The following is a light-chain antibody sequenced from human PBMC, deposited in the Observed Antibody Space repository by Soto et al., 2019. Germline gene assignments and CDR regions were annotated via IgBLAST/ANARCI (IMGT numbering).Light chain of an antibody. J-gene: IGKJ1*01. CDR3: HQSGTSPRT. CDR2: AAS. CDR1: QSVPSNY. V-gene: IGKV3-20*01. Sequence: DIVVTQSPGTLSLSPGERATLSCRASQSVPSNYLAWYQQKPGQAPRLVIYAASSRTTGVPDRFSGSGSGTDFTITISRMEPEDFAVFYCHQSGTSPRTCGQGTRVEVK.